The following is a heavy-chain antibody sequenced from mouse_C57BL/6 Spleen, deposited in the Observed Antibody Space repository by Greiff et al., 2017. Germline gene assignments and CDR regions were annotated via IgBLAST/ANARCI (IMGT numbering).Heavy chain of an antibody. D-gene: IGHD2-4*01. J-gene: IGHJ2*01. Sequence: QVQLQQSGAELVRPGASVTLSCKASGYTFTDYEMHWVKQTPVHGLEWIGAIDPETGGTAYNQKFKGKAILTADKSSSTAYMELRSLTSEDSAVYYCTSRGLRRLYFDYWGQGTTLPVSS. CDR3: TSRGLRRLYFDY. V-gene: IGHV1-15*01. CDR2: IDPETGGT. CDR1: GYTFTDYE.